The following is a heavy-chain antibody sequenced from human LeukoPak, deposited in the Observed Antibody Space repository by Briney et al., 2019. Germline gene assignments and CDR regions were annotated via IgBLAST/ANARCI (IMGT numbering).Heavy chain of an antibody. D-gene: IGHD6-19*01. CDR1: GFTFSSYG. CDR2: ISYDGSNK. J-gene: IGHJ4*02. Sequence: GGSLRLSCAASGFTFSSYGMHWVRQAPGKGLEWVAVISYDGSNKYYADSVKGRFTISRDNSKSTLYLQMNSLRAEDTAVYYCAKGVWIAVAGYYFDSWGQGTLVTVSS. CDR3: AKGVWIAVAGYYFDS. V-gene: IGHV3-30*18.